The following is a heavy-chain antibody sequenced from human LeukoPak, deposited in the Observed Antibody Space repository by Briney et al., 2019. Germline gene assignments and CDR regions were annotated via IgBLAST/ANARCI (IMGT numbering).Heavy chain of an antibody. CDR3: ARGGSSWYYYYYYMDV. J-gene: IGHJ6*03. CDR1: GGSFSGYY. D-gene: IGHD6-13*01. Sequence: SETLSLTCAVYGGSFSGYYWSWIRQPPGKGLEWIGEINHSGSTNYNPSLKSRVTISVDTSKNQFSLKLSSVTAADTAVYYCARGGSSWYYYYYYMDVWGKGTTVTISS. V-gene: IGHV4-34*01. CDR2: INHSGST.